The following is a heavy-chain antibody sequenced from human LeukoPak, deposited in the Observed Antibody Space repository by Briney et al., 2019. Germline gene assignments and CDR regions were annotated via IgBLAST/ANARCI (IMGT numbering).Heavy chain of an antibody. CDR3: AKDEKYYDGSGYYSDY. CDR2: ISGDGYST. Sequence: GGSLRLSCAASGFTFDDYAMHWVRHAPGKGLEWVSLISGDGYSTYYADSVKGRFTISRDNSKNSLYLQMNSLRTEDTALYYCAKDEKYYDGSGYYSDYWGQGTLVTVSS. J-gene: IGHJ4*02. V-gene: IGHV3-43*02. CDR1: GFTFDDYA. D-gene: IGHD3-22*01.